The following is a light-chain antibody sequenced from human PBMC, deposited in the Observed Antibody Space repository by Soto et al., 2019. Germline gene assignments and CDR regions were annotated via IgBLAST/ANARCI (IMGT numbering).Light chain of an antibody. CDR1: SSNIGAGYD. CDR2: GNS. V-gene: IGLV1-40*01. J-gene: IGLJ2*01. Sequence: QSVLTQPPSVSGAPGQRVTISCTGSSSNIGAGYDVHWYQQLPGTAPKLLIYGNSNRPSGVPDRFSGSKSGTSASLAITGLQAEDEADYYCQSYDSSLRVRVFGGGTNLTVL. CDR3: QSYDSSLRVRV.